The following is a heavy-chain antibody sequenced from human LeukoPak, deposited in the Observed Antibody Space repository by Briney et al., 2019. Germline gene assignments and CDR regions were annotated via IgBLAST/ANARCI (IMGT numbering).Heavy chain of an antibody. CDR1: GFTFSSYG. Sequence: GGSLRLSCAASGFTFSSYGMHWVRQAPGKGLEWVSYITSSGGAIYYADSVKGRFTISRDNAKNSLYLQMNSLRAEDTAVYYCARVAGYCSTTSCYGYYFDSWGQGTLVTVSS. CDR2: ITSSGGAI. V-gene: IGHV3-48*04. J-gene: IGHJ4*02. CDR3: ARVAGYCSTTSCYGYYFDS. D-gene: IGHD2-2*01.